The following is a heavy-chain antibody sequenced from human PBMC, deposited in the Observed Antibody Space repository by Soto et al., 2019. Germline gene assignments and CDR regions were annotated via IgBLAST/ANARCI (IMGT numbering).Heavy chain of an antibody. J-gene: IGHJ4*02. Sequence: QITLKESGPTLVKPTQTLTLTCSYSGFSRSIRGVGVGWIRQPPGKALEWLALIFWDDDKWYSPSLRSRLTITEDTSKNQVVLTMTNMDPVDTATYYCAHRSRGYAYYFDQWGQGSPVTVSS. CDR1: GFSRSIRGVG. D-gene: IGHD5-12*01. CDR2: IFWDDDK. CDR3: AHRSRGYAYYFDQ. V-gene: IGHV2-5*02.